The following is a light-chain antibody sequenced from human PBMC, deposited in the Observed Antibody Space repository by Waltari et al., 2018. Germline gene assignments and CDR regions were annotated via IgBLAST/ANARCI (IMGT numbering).Light chain of an antibody. J-gene: IGLJ3*02. CDR2: QDT. V-gene: IGLV3-1*01. CDR3: QALGTGAWV. Sequence: SYELTQPPSVSVSPGQTASITCSGDILGNKYASWYQQKPGQSPLLFIYQDTKRPSGIPERFSGSKSGNAATLTISGTQAMDEADYYCQALGTGAWVFGGGTKLTVL. CDR1: ILGNKY.